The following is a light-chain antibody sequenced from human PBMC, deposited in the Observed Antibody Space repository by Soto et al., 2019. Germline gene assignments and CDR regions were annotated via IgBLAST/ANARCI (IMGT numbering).Light chain of an antibody. CDR2: AAS. CDR3: LQYRSFPRT. Sequence: DIQLTQSPSSLSASVGDRVTITCRASQGIRDDLGWYQQKAGEAPKRLIYAASSLHSGVPSRFSGSGSGTEFTLTISSLQPEDFATYYCLQYRSFPRTFGQGTKVDIX. CDR1: QGIRDD. J-gene: IGKJ1*01. V-gene: IGKV1-17*01.